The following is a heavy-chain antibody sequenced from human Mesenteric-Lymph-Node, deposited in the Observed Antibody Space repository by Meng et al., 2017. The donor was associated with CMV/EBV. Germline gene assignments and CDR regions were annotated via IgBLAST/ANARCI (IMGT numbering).Heavy chain of an antibody. J-gene: IGHJ4*02. CDR3: ASARWLPIPGRRGWRGLDY. V-gene: IGHV1-2*02. Sequence: ASVKVSCKASGYTFKVYGVSWVRQAPGQGPEWLGWINAESGETDYAQTFQGRITMTRDTSISTAYMELSSLRPDDTAVYFCASARWLPIPGRRGWRGLDYWGQGMLVTVSS. CDR2: INAESGET. CDR1: GYTFKVYG. D-gene: IGHD6-19*01.